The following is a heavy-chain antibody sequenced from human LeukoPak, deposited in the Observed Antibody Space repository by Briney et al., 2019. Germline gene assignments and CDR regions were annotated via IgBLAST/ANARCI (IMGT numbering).Heavy chain of an antibody. CDR3: ARDRTRNRDSSGWPFDY. CDR2: ISSSGSTI. Sequence: AGGSLRLSCAASGFTFSSYEMNWVRQAPGKGLEWVSYISSSGSTIYYADSVKGRFTISRDNAKNSLYLQMNSLRAEDTAVYYCARDRTRNRDSSGWPFDYWGQGTLVTVSS. CDR1: GFTFSSYE. J-gene: IGHJ4*02. V-gene: IGHV3-48*03. D-gene: IGHD6-19*01.